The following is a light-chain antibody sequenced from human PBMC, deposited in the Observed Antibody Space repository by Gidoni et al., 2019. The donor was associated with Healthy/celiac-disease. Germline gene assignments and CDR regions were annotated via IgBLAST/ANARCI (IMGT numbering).Light chain of an antibody. Sequence: DIQMTQSPSSLSASVGDRVTIICRASQSTSSYLNWYQHKPGKAPKLLIYAASSLQSGVPSRLSGSGSGTDFTLTISSLQPEDFATYYCQQSYSTLVTFGQGTKVEIK. CDR1: QSTSSY. J-gene: IGKJ1*01. CDR3: QQSYSTLVT. CDR2: AAS. V-gene: IGKV1-39*01.